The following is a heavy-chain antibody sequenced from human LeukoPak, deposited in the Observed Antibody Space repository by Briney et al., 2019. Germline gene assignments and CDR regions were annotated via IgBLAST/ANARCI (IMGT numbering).Heavy chain of an antibody. CDR2: IKEDGRDK. V-gene: IGHV3-7*01. D-gene: IGHD6-6*01. CDR1: GFTFSSYW. CDR3: ARGGYSSSSGRGY. J-gene: IGHJ4*02. Sequence: GGSLRLSCAASGFTFSSYWMSWVRQAPGKGLEWVANIKEDGRDKYYVDSVKGRFTISRDNAKNSLYLQMNSLRAEDTAVYYCARGGYSSSSGRGYWGQGTLVTVSS.